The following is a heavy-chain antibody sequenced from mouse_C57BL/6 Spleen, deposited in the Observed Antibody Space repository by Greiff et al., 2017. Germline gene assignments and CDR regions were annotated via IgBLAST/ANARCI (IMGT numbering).Heavy chain of an antibody. CDR1: GYTFTSYW. V-gene: IGHV1-52*01. D-gene: IGHD1-1*01. CDR2: IDPSDSET. CDR3: ARSGDYYPYYYAMDD. Sequence: QVQLQQPGAELVRPGSSVKLSCKASGYTFTSYWMHWVKQRPIQGLEWIGNIDPSDSETHYNQKFKDKATLTVDKSSRTAYRQLSSLTSEDSAVYYCARSGDYYPYYYAMDDWGQGTSVTVSS. J-gene: IGHJ4*01.